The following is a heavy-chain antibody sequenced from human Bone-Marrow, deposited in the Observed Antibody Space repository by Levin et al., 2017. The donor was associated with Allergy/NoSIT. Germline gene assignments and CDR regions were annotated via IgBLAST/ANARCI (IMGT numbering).Heavy chain of an antibody. V-gene: IGHV4-61*09. CDR1: GGSISSHSYY. D-gene: IGHD3-9*01. CDR2: IYISGTT. CDR3: AREIRYQYLQY. J-gene: IGHJ1*01. Sequence: NPSETLSLTCTVSGGSISSHSYYWSWIRQPAGTGLEWIGHIYISGTTEYNPSLKSRVTISQDTSKNQFSLKLTSVTVADTAVYYCAREIRYQYLQYWGQGSLVTVSS.